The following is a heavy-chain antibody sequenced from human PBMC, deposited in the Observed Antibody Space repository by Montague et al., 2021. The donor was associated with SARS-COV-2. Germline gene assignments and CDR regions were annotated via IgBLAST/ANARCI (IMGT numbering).Heavy chain of an antibody. CDR2: IHGSGAT. V-gene: IGHV4-59*08. CDR3: TRACSSVSCNDY. Sequence: SETLSLTCTVPGVSIGSYYWSWIRQPPGKGLEWIGYIHGSGATNYNPSLKSRVTITVDTSKTHFSLRLSAVTAADTAVYYCTRACSSVSCNDYWGQGTLVTVSS. D-gene: IGHD6-19*01. CDR1: GVSIGSYY. J-gene: IGHJ4*02.